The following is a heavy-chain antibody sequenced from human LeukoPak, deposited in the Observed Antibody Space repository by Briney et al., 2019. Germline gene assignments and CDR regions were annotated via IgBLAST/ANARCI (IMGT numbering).Heavy chain of an antibody. D-gene: IGHD1-26*01. CDR1: EYTFTSYY. Sequence: ASVNVSCKASEYTFTSYYMHWVRQAPGQGLEWMGIISPSGGSTSYAQKFQGRVTMTRDTSTSTVYMELSSLGSEDTAVYYCARMKSGSLYYWGQGTLVTVSS. V-gene: IGHV1-46*01. CDR3: ARMKSGSLYY. J-gene: IGHJ4*02. CDR2: ISPSGGST.